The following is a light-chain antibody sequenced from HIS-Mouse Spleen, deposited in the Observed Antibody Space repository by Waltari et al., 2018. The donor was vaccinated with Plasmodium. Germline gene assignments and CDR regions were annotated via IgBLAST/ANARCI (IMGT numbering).Light chain of an antibody. CDR2: EVS. J-gene: IGLJ2*01. CDR3: SSYAGSNNLV. CDR1: TSDVGGYNY. Sequence: QSALTQPPSASGSPGQSVTISCTGPTSDVGGYNYVSWYQQHPVKAHKLMIYEVSKRPSGVPDRFSGSKSGNTASLTVSGLQAEDEADYYCSSYAGSNNLVFGGGTKLTVL. V-gene: IGLV2-8*01.